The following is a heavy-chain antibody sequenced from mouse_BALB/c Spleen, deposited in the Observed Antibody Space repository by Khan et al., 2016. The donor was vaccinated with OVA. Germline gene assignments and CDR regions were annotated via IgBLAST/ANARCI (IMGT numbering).Heavy chain of an antibody. CDR3: VRDGAYHRNDGWFAY. J-gene: IGHJ3*01. Sequence: QVQLKQSGAELARPGASVKMSCKASGYTFTSYTIHWIKERPGQGLKWIGNINPSNGYTNYNQKFKDKATLTTDKSSTTAYLQLSSLTSDDSAVYNCVRDGAYHRNDGWFAYLGQGTLVTVSA. V-gene: IGHV1-4*01. CDR1: GYTFTSYT. D-gene: IGHD2-14*01. CDR2: INPSNGYT.